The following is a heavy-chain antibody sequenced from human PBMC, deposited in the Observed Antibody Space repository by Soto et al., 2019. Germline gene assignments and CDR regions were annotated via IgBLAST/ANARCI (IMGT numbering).Heavy chain of an antibody. V-gene: IGHV3-13*01. CDR1: GFTFSNYD. D-gene: IGHD3-16*01. CDR3: ARGEGAYYYMDV. CDR2: IGTAGDT. J-gene: IGHJ6*03. Sequence: GGSLRLSCAASGFTFSNYDMHWVRQATGKGLEWVSAIGTAGDTYYPGSVKGRFTISRENAKNSLYLQMNSLRAGDTAVYYCARGEGAYYYMDVWGKGTTVTVSS.